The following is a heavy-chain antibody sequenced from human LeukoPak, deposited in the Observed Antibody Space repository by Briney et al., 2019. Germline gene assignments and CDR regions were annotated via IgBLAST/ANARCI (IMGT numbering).Heavy chain of an antibody. Sequence: SVKVSCKASGGTLSSYAISWVRQAPGQGLEWMGGIIPIFGTANSAQKFQGRVTSTADESTSTAYMELSSLRSEDTAVYYCARDRGLRFLEWLENWFDPWGQGTLVTVSS. V-gene: IGHV1-69*13. CDR2: IIPIFGTA. CDR1: GGTLSSYA. D-gene: IGHD3-3*01. J-gene: IGHJ5*02. CDR3: ARDRGLRFLEWLENWFDP.